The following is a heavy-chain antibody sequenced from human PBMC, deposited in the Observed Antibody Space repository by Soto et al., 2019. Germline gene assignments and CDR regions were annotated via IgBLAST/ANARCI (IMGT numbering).Heavy chain of an antibody. CDR1: GGSFSGYY. CDR3: ASHGSGWYEDYYYGMDV. J-gene: IGHJ6*02. V-gene: IGHV4-34*01. Sequence: SETLSLTCAVDGGSFSGYYCSWIRQPPGKGLEWIGEINHSGSTNYNPSLKSRVTISVDTSKNQFSLKLSSVTAADTAGYYCASHGSGWYEDYYYGMDVWGQGTTVTVSS. D-gene: IGHD6-19*01. CDR2: INHSGST.